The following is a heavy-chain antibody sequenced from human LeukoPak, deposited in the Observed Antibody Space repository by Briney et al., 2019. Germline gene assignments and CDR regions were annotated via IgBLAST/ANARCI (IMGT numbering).Heavy chain of an antibody. D-gene: IGHD2-21*01. CDR3: ASGLGGNYPGN. V-gene: IGHV1-2*02. Sequence: ASVKISCAGSGYTFTAYFMDWGRQAPGHGREWKGRINPERGGKNYVQMFQGRVTMTGYTSLSRACTELSGVTSDDTAVYYGASGLGGNYPGNWGQGTQVTVSS. CDR2: INPERGGK. CDR1: GYTFTAYF. J-gene: IGHJ4*02.